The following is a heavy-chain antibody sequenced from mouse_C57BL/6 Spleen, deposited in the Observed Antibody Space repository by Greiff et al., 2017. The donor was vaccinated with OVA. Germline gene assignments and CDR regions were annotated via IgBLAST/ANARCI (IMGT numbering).Heavy chain of an antibody. Sequence: VKLVESDAELVKPGASVKISCKVSGYTFTDHTIHWMKQRPEQGLEWIGYIYPRDGSTKYNEKFKGKATLTADKSSSTAYMQLNSLTSEDSAVYFCARSGDWYGNYLYYFDYWGQGTTLTVSS. CDR3: ARSGDWYGNYLYYFDY. V-gene: IGHV1-78*01. J-gene: IGHJ2*01. D-gene: IGHD2-10*02. CDR2: IYPRDGST. CDR1: GYTFTDHT.